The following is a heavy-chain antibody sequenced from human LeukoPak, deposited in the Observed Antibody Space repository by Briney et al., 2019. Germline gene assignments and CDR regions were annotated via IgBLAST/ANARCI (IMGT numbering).Heavy chain of an antibody. D-gene: IGHD6-13*01. Sequence: SQTLSLTCTVSGGSISSGGYYWSWIRQPPGKGLEWIGYIYHSGSTYYNPSLKSRVTISVDRSKNQFSLKLSSVTAADTAVYYCARVLAAGRAHAFDIWGQGTMVTVSS. CDR1: GGSISSGGYY. CDR2: IYHSGST. CDR3: ARVLAAGRAHAFDI. V-gene: IGHV4-30-2*01. J-gene: IGHJ3*02.